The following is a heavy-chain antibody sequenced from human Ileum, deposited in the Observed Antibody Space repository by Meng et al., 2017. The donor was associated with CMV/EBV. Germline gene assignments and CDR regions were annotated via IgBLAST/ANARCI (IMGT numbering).Heavy chain of an antibody. Sequence: ASVKVSCKASGYTFTGYYMHWVRQAPGQGLEWMGWINPNSGGTNFAQKFQSRVTMTRDTSISTAYMELSRLRSDDTAVYYCARDSGREKQDGFDYWGQGTLVTVSS. V-gene: IGHV1-2*02. D-gene: IGHD3-10*01. CDR2: INPNSGGT. CDR3: ARDSGREKQDGFDY. CDR1: GYTFTGYY. J-gene: IGHJ4*02.